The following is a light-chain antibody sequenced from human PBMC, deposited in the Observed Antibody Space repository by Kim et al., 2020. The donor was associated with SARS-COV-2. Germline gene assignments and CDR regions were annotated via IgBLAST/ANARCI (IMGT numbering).Light chain of an antibody. CDR2: EDK. J-gene: IGLJ3*02. V-gene: IGLV6-57*01. CDR3: HSYDGTLWV. Sequence: NFMLTQPHSVSGSPGDTVTISCTRNIGTIATSYVQWYRQRPGTSPTVLIYEDKRRHSGVPDRFSGSIDASSNSASLAISGLETEDEADYYSHSYDGTLWVFGGGTQLTVL. CDR1: IGTIATSY.